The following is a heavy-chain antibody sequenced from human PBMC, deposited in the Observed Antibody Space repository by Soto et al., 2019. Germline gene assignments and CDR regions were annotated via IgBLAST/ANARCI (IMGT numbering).Heavy chain of an antibody. J-gene: IGHJ4*02. CDR1: GYSFTSYW. CDR3: ARQGGPLSFGELFPNPFDY. CDR2: IDPSDSYT. D-gene: IGHD3-10*01. Sequence: PGESLKISCKGSGYSFTSYWISWVRQMPGKGLEWMGRIDPSDSYTNYSPSFQGHVTISADKSISTAYLQWSSLKASDTAMYYCARQGGPLSFGELFPNPFDYWGQGTLVTVSS. V-gene: IGHV5-10-1*01.